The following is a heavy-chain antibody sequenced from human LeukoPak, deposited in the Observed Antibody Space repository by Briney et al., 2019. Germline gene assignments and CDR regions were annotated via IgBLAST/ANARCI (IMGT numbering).Heavy chain of an antibody. J-gene: IGHJ4*02. Sequence: PSETLSLTCAVYGGSFSGYYWSWIRQPPGKGLEWIGEVNHSGSTNYNPSLKSRVTISVDTSKNQFSLKLSSVTAADTAVYYCARGKRWLQPPYFDYWGQGTLVTVSS. CDR2: VNHSGST. D-gene: IGHD5-24*01. CDR3: ARGKRWLQPPYFDY. CDR1: GGSFSGYY. V-gene: IGHV4-34*01.